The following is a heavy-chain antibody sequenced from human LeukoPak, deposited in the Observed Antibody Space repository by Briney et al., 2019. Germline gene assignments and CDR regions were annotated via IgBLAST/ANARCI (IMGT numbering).Heavy chain of an antibody. CDR3: ARVTVKPNWFDP. CDR1: GYTFTVYY. CDR2: INPNSGGT. D-gene: IGHD4-17*01. J-gene: IGHJ5*02. V-gene: IGHV1-2*02. Sequence: APVKVSCKASGYTFTVYYIHWVRQAPGQGLEWMGWINPNSGGTNYAQKFQGRVTMTRDTSISTAYMELSRLRSDDTAVYYCARVTVKPNWFDPWGQGTLVTVSS.